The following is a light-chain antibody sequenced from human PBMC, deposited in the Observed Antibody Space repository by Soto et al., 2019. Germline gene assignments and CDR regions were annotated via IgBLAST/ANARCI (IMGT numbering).Light chain of an antibody. CDR1: QGISNL. J-gene: IGKJ1*01. CDR3: QQLNSFPRT. Sequence: DIQLTQSPSFLSASVGDRVTISCRASQGISNLLAWYQQKPGKAPKVLISAASTLQSGVPPRFGGSGSGTEFTLTISSLQPEDFATYYCQQLNSFPRTFGQGTKVDIK. V-gene: IGKV1-9*01. CDR2: AAS.